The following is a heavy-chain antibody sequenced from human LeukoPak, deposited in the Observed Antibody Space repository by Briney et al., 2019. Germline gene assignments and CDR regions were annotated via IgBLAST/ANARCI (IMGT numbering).Heavy chain of an antibody. CDR1: GSIFTDYW. J-gene: IGHJ6*02. CDR3: ARRGLAGCRDGICFTSFHYYGMDV. Sequence: GASLQISCEGSGSIFTDYWLGWVRPLPEKGLEWMGIIFPHDSDTKYSPSFQGQVTISVDKSIATAYLQCSSLQASDSAMYYCARRGLAGCRDGICFTSFHYYGMDVWGQGTTVTVSS. CDR2: IFPHDSDT. V-gene: IGHV5-51*01. D-gene: IGHD2-21*01.